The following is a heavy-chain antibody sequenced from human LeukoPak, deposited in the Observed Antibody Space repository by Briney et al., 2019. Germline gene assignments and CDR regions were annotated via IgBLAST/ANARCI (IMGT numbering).Heavy chain of an antibody. Sequence: GGSLRLSCAASGFTFSRYSMNWVRQAPGKGLEWVSFISSSRSYIYYAASVKGRFTILRDNAKNSRYLQMNSVRAEDTAVYYCARFIASPYYFDYWGRETLVSVSS. J-gene: IGHJ4*02. D-gene: IGHD6-13*01. V-gene: IGHV3-21*01. CDR1: GFTFSRYS. CDR3: ARFIASPYYFDY. CDR2: ISSSRSYI.